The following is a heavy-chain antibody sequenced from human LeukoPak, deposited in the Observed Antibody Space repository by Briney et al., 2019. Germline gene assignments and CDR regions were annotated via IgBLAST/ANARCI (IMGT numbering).Heavy chain of an antibody. V-gene: IGHV1-18*01. D-gene: IGHD6-6*01. CDR1: GYTFTSYG. CDR3: ARDRGIAARPQYSDY. CDR2: ISAYNGNT. Sequence: ASVKVSCKASGYTFTSYGISWVRQAPGQGLEWMGWISAYNGNTNYAQKLQGRVTMTTDTSTSTAYMELRSLRSDDTAVYYCARDRGIAARPQYSDYWGQGTLVTVSS. J-gene: IGHJ4*02.